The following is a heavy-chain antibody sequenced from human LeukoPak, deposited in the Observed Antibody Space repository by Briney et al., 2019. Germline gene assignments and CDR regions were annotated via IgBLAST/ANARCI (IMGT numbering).Heavy chain of an antibody. CDR2: ISAYNGNT. Sequence: GASVKVSCKASGYTFTSYGISWVRQAPGQGLEWMGWISAYNGNTNYAQKLQGRVTMTTDTSTSTAYMELRSLRSDDTAVYYCARVLNYYDSSGYSYWGQGTLVTVSS. V-gene: IGHV1-18*01. CDR1: GYTFTSYG. D-gene: IGHD3-22*01. CDR3: ARVLNYYDSSGYSY. J-gene: IGHJ4*02.